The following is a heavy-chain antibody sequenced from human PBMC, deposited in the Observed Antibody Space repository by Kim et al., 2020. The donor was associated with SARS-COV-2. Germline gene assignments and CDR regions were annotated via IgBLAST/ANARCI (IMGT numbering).Heavy chain of an antibody. Sequence: GESLKISCKGSGYSFTSYWISWVRQMPEKGLEWMGRIDPSDSYTNYSPSFQGHVTISVDKSISTAYLQWSSLKASDTAMYYCARRDPYGSGVESAFDIWGQGTMVTVSS. CDR3: ARRDPYGSGVESAFDI. D-gene: IGHD3-10*01. J-gene: IGHJ3*02. CDR1: GYSFTSYW. CDR2: IDPSDSYT. V-gene: IGHV5-10-1*01.